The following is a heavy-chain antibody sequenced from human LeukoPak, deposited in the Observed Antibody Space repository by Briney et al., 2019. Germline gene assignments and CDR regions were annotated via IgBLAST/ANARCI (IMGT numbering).Heavy chain of an antibody. J-gene: IGHJ4*02. V-gene: IGHV1-2*02. CDR1: GYTFTGYN. Sequence: ASVKVSCKASGYTFTGYNMHWVRQAPGQGLEWMGWINPNSGGTNYAQKFQGRVTMTRDTSTSTVYMELSSLRSEDTAVYYCARYYGSGSYYDYWGQGTLVTVSS. D-gene: IGHD3-10*01. CDR2: INPNSGGT. CDR3: ARYYGSGSYYDY.